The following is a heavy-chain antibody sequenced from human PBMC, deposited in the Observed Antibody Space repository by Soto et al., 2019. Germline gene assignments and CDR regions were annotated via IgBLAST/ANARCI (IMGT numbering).Heavy chain of an antibody. D-gene: IGHD6-13*01. CDR3: AGVGEQQLLYYYGYGMAV. CDR2: ISAYNGNT. J-gene: IGHJ6*02. V-gene: IGHV1-18*01. Sequence: QVKLVQSGAEVKKPGASVKVSCKASGYTFTSYGITWVRQAPGQGLEWMGWISAYNGNTNYAQKLQGRVTMTTDTPTSTAYMELRSLESADTAVYYCAGVGEQQLLYYYGYGMAVRGQGTTVTVFS. CDR1: GYTFTSYG.